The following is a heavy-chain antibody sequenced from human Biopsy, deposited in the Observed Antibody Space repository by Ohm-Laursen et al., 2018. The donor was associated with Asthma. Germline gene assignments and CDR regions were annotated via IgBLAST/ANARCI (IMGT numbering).Heavy chain of an antibody. Sequence: QTLTLTSTVSGDSITSGGCCWNWIRQHPGKGLEWIGYIHHSGTSYFNPSLKSRVSFSRDTSKNQFSLRLSSVTAADTAMYYCARIPRRSGSYFVDYWGQGTLVTVSS. CDR1: GDSITSGGCC. V-gene: IGHV4-31*03. J-gene: IGHJ4*02. CDR2: IHHSGTS. D-gene: IGHD3-22*01. CDR3: ARIPRRSGSYFVDY.